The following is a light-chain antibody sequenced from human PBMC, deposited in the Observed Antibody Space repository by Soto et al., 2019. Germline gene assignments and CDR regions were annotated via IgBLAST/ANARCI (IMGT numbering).Light chain of an antibody. CDR3: QQRSNWLT. CDR2: GAS. CDR1: QSVSSSY. V-gene: IGKV3D-20*02. J-gene: IGKJ4*01. Sequence: EIVLTQSPGTLSLTPGERATLSCRASQSVSSSYLAWYQQKPGQAPRLLIYGASSRATGIPDRFSGSGSGTDFTLTISSLEPEDFAVYYCQQRSNWLTFGGGTKADIK.